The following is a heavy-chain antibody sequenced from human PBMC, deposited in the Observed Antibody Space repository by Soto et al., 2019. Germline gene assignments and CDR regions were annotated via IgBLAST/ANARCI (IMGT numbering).Heavy chain of an antibody. V-gene: IGHV3-7*02. J-gene: IGHJ4*02. CDR2: IKQDENGK. CDR1: GFTFSSRW. CDR3: ATHDGPAAAGLVLDF. Sequence: EVQLVESGGGLVQPGGSLRLSCEASGFTFSSRWMTWVRQGPGKGLEWVANIKQDENGKDYVDSVKGRFTISRDNAKNSLYLQMNSLRAEATAVYYCATHDGPAAAGLVLDFLGQGTLVTVSS. D-gene: IGHD6-13*01.